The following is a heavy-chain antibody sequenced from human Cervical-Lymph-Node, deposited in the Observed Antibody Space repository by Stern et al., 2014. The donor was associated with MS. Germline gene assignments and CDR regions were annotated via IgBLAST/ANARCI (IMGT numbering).Heavy chain of an antibody. D-gene: IGHD3-16*01. J-gene: IGHJ5*02. Sequence: EDQLVESGGGLVQPGGSLSLSCAASGFTFSASAMHWVRQAPGKGLEWVGRIRSKTNNYATTYAASVEGRFIISRDDSKNTTYLQMNSLKTDDTAVYYCTTLKPPTGGFDPWGQGTLVTVSS. CDR3: TTLKPPTGGFDP. CDR1: GFTFSASA. CDR2: IRSKTNNYAT. V-gene: IGHV3-73*01.